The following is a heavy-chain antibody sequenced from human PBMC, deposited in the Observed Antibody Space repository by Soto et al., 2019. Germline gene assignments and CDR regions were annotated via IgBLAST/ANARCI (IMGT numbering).Heavy chain of an antibody. CDR1: GGSISSGGYS. CDR3: ARAPRAPRPMAGRGGDGMDV. J-gene: IGHJ6*02. D-gene: IGHD3-10*01. V-gene: IGHV4-30-2*01. CDR2: IYHSGST. Sequence: SETLSLTCAVSGGSISSGGYSWSWIRQPPGKGLEWIGYIYHSGSTYYNPSLKSRVTISVDRSKNQFSLKLSSVTAADTAVYYCARAPRAPRPMAGRGGDGMDVWGQGTTVTVSS.